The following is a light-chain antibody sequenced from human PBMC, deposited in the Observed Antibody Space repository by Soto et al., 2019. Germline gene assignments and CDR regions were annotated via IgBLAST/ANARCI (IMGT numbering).Light chain of an antibody. CDR2: GAS. CDR1: QSVSNY. Sequence: LTQPPARLACSPGERATHSNKASQSVSNYLAWYQQKPGQTPRLLIYGASTRATGIPARFTGSGSGTDFTLTISSLESEDFAVYYCHQRFSWPLTFGGGTKVDIK. CDR3: HQRFSWPLT. J-gene: IGKJ4*01. V-gene: IGKV3-11*01.